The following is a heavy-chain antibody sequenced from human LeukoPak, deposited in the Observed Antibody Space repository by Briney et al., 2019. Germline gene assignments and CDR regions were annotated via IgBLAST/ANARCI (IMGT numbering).Heavy chain of an antibody. J-gene: IGHJ4*02. V-gene: IGHV3-30*03. CDR2: ISYDGSNK. CDR1: GFTFSSYG. Sequence: HAGRSLRLSCAASGFTFSSYGVHWVRQAPGKGLEWVAVISYDGSNKYYADSVKGRFTISRDNSKNTLYLQMNSLRAEDTAVYYCARAYSTTWHGGYYWGQGTLVTVSS. D-gene: IGHD5-18*01. CDR3: ARAYSTTWHGGYY.